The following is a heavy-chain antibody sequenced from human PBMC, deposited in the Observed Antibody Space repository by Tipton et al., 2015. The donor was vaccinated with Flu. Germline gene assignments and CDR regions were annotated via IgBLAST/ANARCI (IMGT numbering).Heavy chain of an antibody. V-gene: IGHV4-34*01. CDR2: ISHSGNT. CDR1: GGSFSGYGYY. D-gene: IGHD7-27*01. CDR3: ARHLTGGRYGMDV. J-gene: IGHJ6*02. Sequence: TLSLTCAVYGGSFSGYGYYWSWIRQPPGKGLEWIGQISHSGNTDYNPTLKSRVTISVDTSKNQLSLNLSSVTAADTAVYYCARHLTGGRYGMDVWGQGTTVIVSS.